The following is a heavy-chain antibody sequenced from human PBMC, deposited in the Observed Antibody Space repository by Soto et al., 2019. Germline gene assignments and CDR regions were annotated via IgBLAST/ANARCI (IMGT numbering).Heavy chain of an antibody. Sequence: PGGSLRLSCAASGFTVSNNYMAWVRQAPGKGLEWVSIIYSGGSTYYADSVKGRFTISRDNSKNTLYLQMNFLRVEDTAVYYCARDFTVGATYSGPYYSAMDVWGQGTTVTVSS. CDR2: IYSGGST. D-gene: IGHD1-26*01. CDR3: ARDFTVGATYSGPYYSAMDV. J-gene: IGHJ6*02. V-gene: IGHV3-53*01. CDR1: GFTVSNNY.